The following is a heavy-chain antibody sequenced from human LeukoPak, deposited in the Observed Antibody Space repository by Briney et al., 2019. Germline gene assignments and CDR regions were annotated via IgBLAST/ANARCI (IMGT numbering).Heavy chain of an antibody. J-gene: IGHJ4*02. CDR2: IHYSGST. Sequence: SETLSLTCTVSGGSISGYYWSWIRQPPGKGLEWIGYIHYSGSTNSNPSLRSRVTISVDTSKNRFALKLSSVTAADTAVYYCVRRASGYYYYFDYWGQGTLVTVSS. D-gene: IGHD3-22*01. CDR3: VRRASGYYYYFDY. V-gene: IGHV4-59*08. CDR1: GGSISGYY.